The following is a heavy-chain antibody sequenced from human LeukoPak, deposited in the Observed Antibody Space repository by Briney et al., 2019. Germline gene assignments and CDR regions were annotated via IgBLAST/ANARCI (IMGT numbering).Heavy chain of an antibody. CDR3: ARVRMAYATYYYYYGMDV. D-gene: IGHD2-8*01. CDR2: IIPIFGTA. Sequence: ASVKVSCKASGGTFSSYAISWVRQAPGQGLEWMGGIIPIFGTANYAQKFQGRVTITADESTSTAYMELSSLRSEDTAVYYCARVRMAYATYYYYYGMDVWGQGTTVTVSS. V-gene: IGHV1-69*13. CDR1: GGTFSSYA. J-gene: IGHJ6*02.